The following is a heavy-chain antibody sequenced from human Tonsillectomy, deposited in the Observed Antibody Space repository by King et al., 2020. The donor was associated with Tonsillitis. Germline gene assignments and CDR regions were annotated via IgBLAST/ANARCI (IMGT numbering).Heavy chain of an antibody. CDR3: ARDPTAHYYYYYMDV. Sequence: VQLVESGGGVVQPGRSLRLSCADSGFTFSSYGFHWVGKDLGKGLEWGGIRGGDGSNEYYADSVKGRFIISRDSSKNTLYLQMNSLRAEDTAVYYCARDPTAHYYYYYMDVWGKGTPVTVSS. CDR2: RGGDGSNE. V-gene: IGHV3-33*08. J-gene: IGHJ6*03. D-gene: IGHD5-18*01. CDR1: GFTFSSYG.